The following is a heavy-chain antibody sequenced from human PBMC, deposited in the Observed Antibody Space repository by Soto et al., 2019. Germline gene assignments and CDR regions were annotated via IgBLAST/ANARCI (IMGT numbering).Heavy chain of an antibody. Sequence: QVQLVESGGGLVKPGGSLRLSCAASGFTFSDSYMSWIRQAPGKGLEWVSYISSSDSIIYYSDSVKGRFIISRDNAKNSLYLQMNSLRAEYTAVYYCARNLGYYDSSVYFDYWGQGTLVTVSA. CDR1: GFTFSDSY. V-gene: IGHV3-11*01. J-gene: IGHJ4*02. CDR3: ARNLGYYDSSVYFDY. D-gene: IGHD3-22*01. CDR2: ISSSDSII.